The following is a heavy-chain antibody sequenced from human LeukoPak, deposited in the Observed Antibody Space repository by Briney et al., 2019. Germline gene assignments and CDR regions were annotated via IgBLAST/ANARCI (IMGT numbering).Heavy chain of an antibody. CDR1: GFTFSSYS. J-gene: IGHJ4*02. Sequence: PGGSLRLSCAASGFTFSSYSMNWVRQAPGKGLEWVSYINTRSSVIHYADPVKGRFSISRDNAKNSLYLQMNSLRDDDTAVYYCAREPPYGDYALDYWGQGTQVTVSS. V-gene: IGHV3-48*02. CDR3: AREPPYGDYALDY. D-gene: IGHD4-17*01. CDR2: INTRSSVI.